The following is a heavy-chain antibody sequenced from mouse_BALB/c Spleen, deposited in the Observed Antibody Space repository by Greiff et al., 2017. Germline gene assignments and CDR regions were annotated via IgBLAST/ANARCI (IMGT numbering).Heavy chain of an antibody. D-gene: IGHD1-1*01. CDR3: ARGYGSSPFAY. J-gene: IGHJ3*01. Sequence: EVKVVESGGGLVKPGGSLKLSCAASGFTFSSYAMSWVRQTPEKRLEWVASISSGGSTYYPDSVKGRFTISRDNARNILYLQMSSLRSEDTAMYYCARGYGSSPFAYWGQGTLVTVSA. CDR1: GFTFSSYA. CDR2: ISSGGST. V-gene: IGHV5-6-5*01.